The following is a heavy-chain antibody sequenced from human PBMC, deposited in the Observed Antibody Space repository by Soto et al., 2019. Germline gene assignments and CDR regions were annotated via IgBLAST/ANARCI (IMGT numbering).Heavy chain of an antibody. Sequence: QVQLVESGGGVVQPGRSLRLSCAASGFTFSSYAMHWVRQAPGKGLEWVAVISYDGSNKNYANSVKGRFPISRDNSKNTLYLRMNSLRAADTAVYYCAREEYTRWRYSSGWHSYYGMDAWDQGTTVTFSS. CDR2: ISYDGSNK. CDR1: GFTFSSYA. J-gene: IGHJ6*02. D-gene: IGHD6-19*01. V-gene: IGHV3-30-3*01. CDR3: AREEYTRWRYSSGWHSYYGMDA.